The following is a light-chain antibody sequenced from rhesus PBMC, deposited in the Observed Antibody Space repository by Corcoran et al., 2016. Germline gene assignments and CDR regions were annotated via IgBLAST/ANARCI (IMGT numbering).Light chain of an antibody. CDR3: QQGYSTPFT. CDR1: QGISSY. Sequence: DIQMSQSPSSLSASVGDRVTITCRASQGISSYLHWYQQKPGKAPKLLIYYANSLASGVPSMFSGSGSGSDYTLTISSLQPEDFATYYCQQGYSTPFTFGPGTKLDSK. CDR2: YAN. J-gene: IGKJ3*01. V-gene: IGKV1-32*03.